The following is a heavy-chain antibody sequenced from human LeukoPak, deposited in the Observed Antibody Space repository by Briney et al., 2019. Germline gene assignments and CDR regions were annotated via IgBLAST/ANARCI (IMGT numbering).Heavy chain of an antibody. CDR1: GFTFSSYW. V-gene: IGHV3-30*03. Sequence: GGSLRLSCAASGFTFSSYWMHWVRQAPGKGLEWVAIISYDGSNKYYADSVKGRFTSSRDNSKNTLYLQMNSLRAEDTAVYYCARGTYDSSGWDLDYWGQGTLVTVSS. D-gene: IGHD3-22*01. CDR3: ARGTYDSSGWDLDY. J-gene: IGHJ4*02. CDR2: ISYDGSNK.